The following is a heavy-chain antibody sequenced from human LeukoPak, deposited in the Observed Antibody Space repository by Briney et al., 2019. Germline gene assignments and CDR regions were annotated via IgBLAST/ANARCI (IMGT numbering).Heavy chain of an antibody. D-gene: IGHD3-10*01. V-gene: IGHV4-59*08. J-gene: IGHJ4*02. CDR3: VRGDYYGSGTHPKYFDY. CDR1: GGSISSYF. Sequence: SETLSLTCTVSGGSISSYFWNWIQQPPGKGLEWIGYIYYSGSTNYNPSLKSRVTISVDTSKNQFSLKLSSVTAADTAVYYCVRGDYYGSGTHPKYFDYWGQGTLVTVSS. CDR2: IYYSGST.